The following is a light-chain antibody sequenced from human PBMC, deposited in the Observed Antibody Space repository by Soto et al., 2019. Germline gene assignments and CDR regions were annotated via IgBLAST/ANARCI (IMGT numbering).Light chain of an antibody. V-gene: IGKV3-20*01. Sequence: EIVLTQSPGTLSLSPGERATLSCRASQSVSHNNLAWYQQKPGQAPRLLIYSASSRTGGTPDRFSGSGRGTDFTLTISGLEPEDFAVYYCQQHGSSPGTFGQGTKVEIK. J-gene: IGKJ1*01. CDR2: SAS. CDR1: QSVSHNN. CDR3: QQHGSSPGT.